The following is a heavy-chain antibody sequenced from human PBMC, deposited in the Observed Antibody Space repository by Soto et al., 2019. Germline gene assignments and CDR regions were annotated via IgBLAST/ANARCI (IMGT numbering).Heavy chain of an antibody. D-gene: IGHD6-6*01. Sequence: ASVKVSCKASGYTFTGYYMHWVRQAPGQGLEWMGWINPNRGGTNYAQKFQGWVTMTRDTSISTAYMELSRLRSDDTAVYYCARGTKFEYRSSYNWFDTWGQGTLVTVSS. V-gene: IGHV1-2*04. CDR1: GYTFTGYY. J-gene: IGHJ5*02. CDR2: INPNRGGT. CDR3: ARGTKFEYRSSYNWFDT.